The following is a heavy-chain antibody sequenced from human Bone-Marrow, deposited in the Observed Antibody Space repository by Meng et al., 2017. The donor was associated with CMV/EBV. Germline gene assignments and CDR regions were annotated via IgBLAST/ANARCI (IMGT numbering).Heavy chain of an antibody. CDR1: GFTFDDYG. J-gene: IGHJ4*02. D-gene: IGHD2-2*01. Sequence: GESLKISCAASGFTFDDYGMSWVRQAPGKGLEWVSGINRNGGSTGYADSVKGRFTISRDNAKNSLYLQMNSLRAEDTALYYCARDLSAYCSSTSCYWGSLDYWGQGTLVTVSS. CDR3: ARDLSAYCSSTSCYWGSLDY. CDR2: INRNGGST. V-gene: IGHV3-20*04.